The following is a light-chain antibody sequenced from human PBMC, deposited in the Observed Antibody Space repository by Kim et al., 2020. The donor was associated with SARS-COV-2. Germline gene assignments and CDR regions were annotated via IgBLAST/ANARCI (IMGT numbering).Light chain of an antibody. J-gene: IGKJ4*01. CDR2: DAA. CDR3: QQRSIWPFLT. Sequence: SPTQGASLSCPRSHGHNYSISWVQYQPGPAPGPRIYDAANWVSAIPTTFRGSGTGTDITLTITILGPEDVGVDYCQQRSIWPFLTFGGGTKVDIK. CDR1: HGHNYS. V-gene: IGKV3-11*01.